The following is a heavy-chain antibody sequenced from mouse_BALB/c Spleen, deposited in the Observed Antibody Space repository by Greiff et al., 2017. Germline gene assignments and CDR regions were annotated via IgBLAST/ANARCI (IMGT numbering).Heavy chain of an antibody. Sequence: EVKLVESGGGLVKPGGSLKLSCAASGFTFSSYTMSWVRQTPEKRLEWVATISSGGSSTYYPDSVKGRFTISRDNAKNTLYLQMSSLKSEDTAMYYCERERYYYGSSYCFDYWGQGTTLTVSS. CDR2: ISSGGSST. V-gene: IGHV5-6-4*01. J-gene: IGHJ2*01. CDR3: ERERYYYGSSYCFDY. D-gene: IGHD1-1*01. CDR1: GFTFSSYT.